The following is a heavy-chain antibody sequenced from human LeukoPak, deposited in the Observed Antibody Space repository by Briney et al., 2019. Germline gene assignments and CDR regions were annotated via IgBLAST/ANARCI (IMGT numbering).Heavy chain of an antibody. CDR3: AKRLGYCSDGSCYFPY. J-gene: IGHJ4*02. CDR2: ISNNGGYT. V-gene: IGHV3-23*01. CDR1: GFTFSSYG. D-gene: IGHD2-15*01. Sequence: QPGRSLRLSCAASGFTFSSYGMHWVRQAPGKGLEWVSAISNNGGYTYYADSVQGRFTISRDNSKSTLCLQMNSLRAEDTAVYYCAKRLGYCSDGSCYFPYWGQGTLVTVSS.